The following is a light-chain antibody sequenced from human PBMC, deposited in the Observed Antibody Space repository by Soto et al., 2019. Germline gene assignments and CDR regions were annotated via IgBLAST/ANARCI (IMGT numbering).Light chain of an antibody. V-gene: IGKV1-5*03. CDR1: QTISSW. Sequence: IQMTQSPSTLSGSVADSVTITCRASQTISSWLAWYQQKPGKAPKLLIYKASTLKSGVPSRFSGSGSGTEFTLTISSLQPDDFATYYCQHYNSYSEAFGQGTKVDIK. CDR3: QHYNSYSEA. J-gene: IGKJ1*01. CDR2: KAS.